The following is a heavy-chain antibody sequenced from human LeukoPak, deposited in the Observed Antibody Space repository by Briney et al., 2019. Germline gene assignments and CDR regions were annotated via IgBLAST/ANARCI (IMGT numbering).Heavy chain of an antibody. D-gene: IGHD3-9*01. Sequence: SETLSLTCTVSGGSISSYYWSWIRQPPGKGLEWIGYIYYSGSTNYNPSLKSRVTISVDTSKNQFSLKLSSVTAADTAVYYCARDAHDILTGYPHAFDIWGQGTMVTVSS. V-gene: IGHV4-59*01. J-gene: IGHJ3*02. CDR3: ARDAHDILTGYPHAFDI. CDR2: IYYSGST. CDR1: GGSISSYY.